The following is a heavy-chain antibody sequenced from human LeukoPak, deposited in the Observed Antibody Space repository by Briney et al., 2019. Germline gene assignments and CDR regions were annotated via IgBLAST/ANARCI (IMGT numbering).Heavy chain of an antibody. V-gene: IGHV3-23*01. CDR2: ISGTSGGT. Sequence: GGSLRLSCAASGLTFSTYAMSWVRQAPGKGLEGVSTISGTSGGTYYADSVKGRFTISRDNSKNNLYMQMNSLRDEDTAVYYCARRGTGIAGNRQFYFDFWGQGTLVTVSS. J-gene: IGHJ4*02. D-gene: IGHD6-13*01. CDR1: GLTFSTYA. CDR3: ARRGTGIAGNRQFYFDF.